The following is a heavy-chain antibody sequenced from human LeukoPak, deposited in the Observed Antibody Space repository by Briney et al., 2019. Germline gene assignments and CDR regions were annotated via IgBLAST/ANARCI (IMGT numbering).Heavy chain of an antibody. CDR1: GYSISSGYY. CDR3: ARVLTYGDIPFDY. Sequence: SETLSLTCTVSGYSISSGYYWGWIRQPPGKGLEWIGSIYHSGSTYYNPSLKSRVTISVDTSKNQFSLKLSSVTAADTAVYYCARVLTYGDIPFDYWGQGTLVTVSS. J-gene: IGHJ4*02. D-gene: IGHD4-17*01. CDR2: IYHSGST. V-gene: IGHV4-38-2*02.